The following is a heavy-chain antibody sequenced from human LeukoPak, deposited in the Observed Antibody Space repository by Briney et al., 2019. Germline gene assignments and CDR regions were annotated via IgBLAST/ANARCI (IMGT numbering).Heavy chain of an antibody. CDR2: IYYSGTT. V-gene: IGHV4-59*01. Sequence: KPSETLSLTCTVSGGSISSYYWSWIRQPPGKGLEWIGYIYYSGTTNYNPSLKSRVTISVDTSKNQFSLKLISVTAADTAVYYCARSSIRATATYNWFDPWGQGTLVTVSS. J-gene: IGHJ5*02. CDR3: ARSSIRATATYNWFDP. D-gene: IGHD5-18*01. CDR1: GGSISSYY.